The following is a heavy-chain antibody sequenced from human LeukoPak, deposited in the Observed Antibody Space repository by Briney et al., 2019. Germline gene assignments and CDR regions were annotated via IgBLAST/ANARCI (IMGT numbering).Heavy chain of an antibody. CDR3: ARVRGNYGMDV. CDR1: GPTLSSHS. CDR2: ISSSSSYI. Sequence: GRCLRPSRALSGPTLSSHSMNSARLDAGGGMEWVSSISSSSSYIYYADSVKGRFTISRDNAKNSLYLQMNSLRAEDTAVHYCARVRGNYGMDVWGQGTTVTVSS. J-gene: IGHJ6*02. V-gene: IGHV3-21*01. D-gene: IGHD2-15*01.